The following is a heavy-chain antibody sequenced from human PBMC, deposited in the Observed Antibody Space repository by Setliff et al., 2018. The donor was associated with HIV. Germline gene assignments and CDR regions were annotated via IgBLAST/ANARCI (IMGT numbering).Heavy chain of an antibody. J-gene: IGHJ4*02. CDR2: ISSISTYI. D-gene: IGHD3-3*01. V-gene: IGHV3-21*01. CDR1: GFTFSSYG. CDR3: ARDPRPKFLSGNSPFDY. Sequence: PGGSLRLSCAASGFTFSSYGMNWVRRAPGKGLEWVSSISSISTYIYYADSVKGRFTISRDNAKNSLYLQMNSLRAEDTAVYYWARDPRPKFLSGNSPFDYWGQGTLVTVSS.